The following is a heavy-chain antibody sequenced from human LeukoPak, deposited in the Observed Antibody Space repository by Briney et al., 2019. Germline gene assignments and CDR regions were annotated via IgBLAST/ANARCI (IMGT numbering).Heavy chain of an antibody. CDR3: ARQAYSSSWYSVYYYYYYYMDV. Sequence: ASVKVSCKASGYTFGTHWMHWVRQAPGQGLEWMGWINPNSGGTNYAQKFQGRVTMTRDTSISTAYMELSRLRSDDTAVYYCARQAYSSSWYSVYYYYYYYMDVWGKGTTVTVSS. D-gene: IGHD6-13*01. CDR2: INPNSGGT. J-gene: IGHJ6*03. CDR1: GYTFGTHW. V-gene: IGHV1-2*02.